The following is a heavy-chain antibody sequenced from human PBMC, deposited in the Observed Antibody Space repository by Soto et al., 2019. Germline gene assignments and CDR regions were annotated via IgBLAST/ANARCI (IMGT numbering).Heavy chain of an antibody. CDR1: GFTVSTNY. D-gene: IGHD1-7*01. J-gene: IGHJ4*02. CDR3: AREVSGTYFDS. Sequence: GGSLRLSCAASGFTVSTNYMNWVRQSPGGGLEWVSVTYTGGYTYYADSVKGRFTISRDISKNTLYLQMNSLRAEDTAVYFCAREVSGTYFDSWGPGTMVTVSS. V-gene: IGHV3-53*01. CDR2: TYTGGYT.